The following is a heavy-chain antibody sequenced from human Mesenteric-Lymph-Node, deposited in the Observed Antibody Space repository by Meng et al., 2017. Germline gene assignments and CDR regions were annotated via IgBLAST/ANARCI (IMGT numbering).Heavy chain of an antibody. Sequence: SETLSLTCAVYGGSFSGYYWSWIRQPPGKGLEWIGEINHSGSTNYNPSLKSRVTISVDTSKNQFSLKLSSVTAADTAVYYCARGIGEPYYDILTGYYRSNDAFDIWGQGTMVTVSS. CDR1: GGSFSGYY. CDR3: ARGIGEPYYDILTGYYRSNDAFDI. CDR2: INHSGST. V-gene: IGHV4-34*01. J-gene: IGHJ3*02. D-gene: IGHD3-9*01.